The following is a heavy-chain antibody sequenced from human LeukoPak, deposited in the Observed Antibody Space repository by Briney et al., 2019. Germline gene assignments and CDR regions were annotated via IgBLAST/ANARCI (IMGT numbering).Heavy chain of an antibody. D-gene: IGHD3-10*01. CDR1: GLTFSRHW. J-gene: IGHJ4*02. V-gene: IGHV3-7*01. CDR2: ISPDGDRE. Sequence: GGSLRLSCAASGLTFSRHWMSWVRQAPGQGLEGVANISPDGDRENYVASVKGRLSISRDNAKNSLFLQMHSLSAEDTAVYYCARGDYYGSGTWGFDYWGQGTLVTVSS. CDR3: ARGDYYGSGTWGFDY.